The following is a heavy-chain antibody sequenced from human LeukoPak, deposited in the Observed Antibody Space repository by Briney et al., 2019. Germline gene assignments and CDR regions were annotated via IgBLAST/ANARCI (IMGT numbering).Heavy chain of an antibody. Sequence: SETLSLTCSVSGGSISSLYWSWIRQPPGKGLEWIGYIYYTGSTNYNPSLKSRVTMFVDMSKNKFSLRLSSVTAADTAVYYCARHRAYSSSSPFDYWGQGTLVTVSS. D-gene: IGHD6-6*01. J-gene: IGHJ4*02. CDR3: ARHRAYSSSSPFDY. V-gene: IGHV4-59*08. CDR2: IYYTGST. CDR1: GGSISSLY.